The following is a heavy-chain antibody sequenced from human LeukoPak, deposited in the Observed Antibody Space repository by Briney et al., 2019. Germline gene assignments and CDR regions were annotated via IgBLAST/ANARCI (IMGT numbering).Heavy chain of an antibody. CDR2: INPSGGST. D-gene: IGHD3-3*01. CDR3: ARDLEGSGWRNHYFDY. V-gene: IGHV1-46*01. Sequence: ASVKVSCKASGYTFTNYYIHWVRQAPGQGLEWMGTINPSGGSTSYAQKFQGRVTMTRDTSTSTVYMELSSLRSEDTAVYYCARDLEGSGWRNHYFDYWGQGTLVTASS. J-gene: IGHJ4*02. CDR1: GYTFTNYY.